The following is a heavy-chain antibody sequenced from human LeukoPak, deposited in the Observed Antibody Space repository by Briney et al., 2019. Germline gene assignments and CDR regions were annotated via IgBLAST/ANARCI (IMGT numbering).Heavy chain of an antibody. V-gene: IGHV3-74*01. CDR3: ARDIPTSAWYVDY. CDR1: GFTFFNYW. Sequence: PGGSLRLSCEASGFTFFNYWMHWVRQAPGRGLVWVSRISSDGSSTSYADSVKGRFTISRDNAKSTLYLQMNGLRAEDTAVYYCARDIPTSAWYVDYWGQGTLVTVSS. J-gene: IGHJ4*02. CDR2: ISSDGSST. D-gene: IGHD2-21*01.